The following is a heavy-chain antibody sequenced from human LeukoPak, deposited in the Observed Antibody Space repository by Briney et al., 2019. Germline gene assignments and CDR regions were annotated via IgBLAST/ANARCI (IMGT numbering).Heavy chain of an antibody. CDR3: AKGLSRYFGWLLQTTNYFDY. V-gene: IGHV3-30*18. Sequence: GGSLRLSCAASGFTFSSYGMHWVRQAPGKGLEWVAVISYDGSNKYYADSVKGRFTISRDNSKNTLYLQMNSLRAEDTAVYYCAKGLSRYFGWLLQTTNYFDYWGQGTLVTVSS. D-gene: IGHD3-9*01. CDR2: ISYDGSNK. J-gene: IGHJ4*02. CDR1: GFTFSSYG.